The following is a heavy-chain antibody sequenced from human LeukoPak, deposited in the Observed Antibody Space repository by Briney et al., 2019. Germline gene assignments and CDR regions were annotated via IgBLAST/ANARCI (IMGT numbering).Heavy chain of an antibody. J-gene: IGHJ4*02. CDR1: GFTFSNDE. V-gene: IGHV3-64D*09. CDR2: ISSNAVST. CDR3: VKDRSSSSSRYFDY. D-gene: IGHD6-13*01. Sequence: GGSLRLSCLVSGFTFSNDEMNWVRQARGKGLECVSSISSNAVSTFYAESVRGRFTISRDNSKNTLFLQMTSLRDEDTAVYYCVKDRSSSSSRYFDYWGQGTLVTVSS.